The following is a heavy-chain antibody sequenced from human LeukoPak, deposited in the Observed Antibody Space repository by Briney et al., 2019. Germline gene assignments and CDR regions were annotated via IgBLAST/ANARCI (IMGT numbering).Heavy chain of an antibody. CDR1: GFSLSTGTMC. CDR2: IDWDDDK. V-gene: IGHV2-70*01. Sequence: ESGPTLVNPTQTLTLTCTFSGFSLSTGTMCVSWIRQPPGKALDWLALIDWDDDKYYSTSLKTRLTISKDTSKNQVVLTMTNMDPVDTAAYYCARTSRSGGGFDYWGQGTLVTVSS. J-gene: IGHJ4*02. CDR3: ARTSRSGGGFDY. D-gene: IGHD2-15*01.